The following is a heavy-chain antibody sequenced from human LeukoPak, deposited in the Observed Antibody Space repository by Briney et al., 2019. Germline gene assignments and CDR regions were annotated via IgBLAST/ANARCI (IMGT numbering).Heavy chain of an antibody. CDR1: GFTFSSYW. CDR3: ARGRYSGYEQYYFDY. J-gene: IGHJ4*02. D-gene: IGHD5-12*01. Sequence: PGGSLRLSCAASGFTFSSYWMSWIRQAPGKGLEWVSYISSSGSTIYYADSVKGRFTISRDNAKNSLYLQMNSLRAEDTAVYYCARGRYSGYEQYYFDYWGQGTLVTVSS. CDR2: ISSSGSTI. V-gene: IGHV3-11*04.